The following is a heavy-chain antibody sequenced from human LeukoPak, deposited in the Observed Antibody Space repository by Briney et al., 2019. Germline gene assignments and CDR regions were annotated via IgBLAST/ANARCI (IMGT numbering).Heavy chain of an antibody. J-gene: IGHJ6*03. Sequence: SETLSLTCTVSGGSIGSYYWSWIRQPPGKGLEWIGYIYYSGSTNYNPSLKSRVTISVDTSKNQFSLKLSSVTAADTAVYYCARVSIAARRAMDVWGKGTTVTVSS. CDR1: GGSIGSYY. V-gene: IGHV4-59*01. D-gene: IGHD6-6*01. CDR2: IYYSGST. CDR3: ARVSIAARRAMDV.